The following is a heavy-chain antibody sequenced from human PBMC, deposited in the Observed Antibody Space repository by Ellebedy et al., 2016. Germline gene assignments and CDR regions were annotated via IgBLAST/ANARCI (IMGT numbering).Heavy chain of an antibody. V-gene: IGHV1-18*01. CDR1: GYTFTSYG. CDR3: AGADIVATISYYYYGMDV. D-gene: IGHD5-12*01. CDR2: ISAYNGNT. Sequence: ASVKVSXXASGYTFTSYGISWVRQAPGQGLEWMGWISAYNGNTNYAQKLQGRVTMTTDTSTSTAYMELRSLRSDDTAVYYCAGADIVATISYYYYGMDVWGQGTTVTVSS. J-gene: IGHJ6*02.